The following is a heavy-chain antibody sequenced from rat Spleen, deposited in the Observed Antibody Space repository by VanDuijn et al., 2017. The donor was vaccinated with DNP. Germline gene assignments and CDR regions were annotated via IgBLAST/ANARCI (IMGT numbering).Heavy chain of an antibody. V-gene: IGHV5-58*01. Sequence: EVQLVETGGGLVQPGRSLRLSCVASGFTFSTYWMFWIRQAPEKGLEWVATISTSGNRIYYPDSVTGRFTISRDNSRSSLYLQMNSLKSEDTASYYCARHVLYTTDYYGYFDYWGQGVMVTVSS. D-gene: IGHD1-6*01. CDR2: ISTSGNRI. CDR3: ARHVLYTTDYYGYFDY. J-gene: IGHJ2*01. CDR1: GFTFSTYW.